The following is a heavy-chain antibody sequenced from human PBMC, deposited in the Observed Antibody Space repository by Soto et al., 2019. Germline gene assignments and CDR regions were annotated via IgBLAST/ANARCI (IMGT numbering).Heavy chain of an antibody. CDR3: ARDNSSWYLNSHYYYGVDV. D-gene: IGHD6-13*01. V-gene: IGHV1-69*13. Sequence: SVKVSCKASGGTFSSYAISWVRQAPGQGLEWMGGIIPIFGTANYAQKFQGRVTITADESTSTAYMELSSLRSEDTAVYYCARDNSSWYLNSHYYYGVDVWGQGTTVTVSS. CDR2: IIPIFGTA. J-gene: IGHJ6*02. CDR1: GGTFSSYA.